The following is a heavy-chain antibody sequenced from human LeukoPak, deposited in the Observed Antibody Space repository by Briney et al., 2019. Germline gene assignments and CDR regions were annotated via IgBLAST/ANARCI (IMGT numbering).Heavy chain of an antibody. CDR2: MNPNSGNT. V-gene: IGHV1-8*01. Sequence: ASVKVSCKASGYTFTSYDINWVRQATGQGLEWMGWMNPNSGNTGYAQKFQGRVTMTRNTSISTAYMELSSLRSEDTAVYYCARGIEDIVVVPAAYYYYYYMDVWGKGTTVTVSS. D-gene: IGHD2-2*01. CDR1: GYTFTSYD. J-gene: IGHJ6*03. CDR3: ARGIEDIVVVPAAYYYYYYMDV.